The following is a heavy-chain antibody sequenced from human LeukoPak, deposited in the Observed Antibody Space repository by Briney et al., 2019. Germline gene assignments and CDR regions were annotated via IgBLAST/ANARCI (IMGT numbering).Heavy chain of an antibody. CDR3: AAGYSSGWLFSY. Sequence: SVKVSCKASGFTFTSSAMQWVRQARGQRLERIGWIVVGSGNTNYAQKFQERVTITRDMSTSTAYMELSSLRSEDTAVYYCAAGYSSGWLFSYWGQGTLVTVSS. D-gene: IGHD6-19*01. V-gene: IGHV1-58*02. J-gene: IGHJ4*02. CDR2: IVVGSGNT. CDR1: GFTFTSSA.